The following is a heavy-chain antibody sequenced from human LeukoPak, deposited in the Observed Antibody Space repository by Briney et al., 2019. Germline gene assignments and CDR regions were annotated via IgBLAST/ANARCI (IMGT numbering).Heavy chain of an antibody. CDR1: GFTFSSYS. D-gene: IGHD3-10*01. CDR3: AKGNSRFGAPRGLDC. V-gene: IGHV3-9*01. Sequence: GGSLRLSCAASGFTFSSYSMNWVRQAPGKGLEWVSGISWNRGTIGYADSVKGRFTISRDNAKNSLYLQMNSLRDEDTALYYCAKGNSRFGAPRGLDCWGQGTLVTVSS. CDR2: ISWNRGTI. J-gene: IGHJ4*02.